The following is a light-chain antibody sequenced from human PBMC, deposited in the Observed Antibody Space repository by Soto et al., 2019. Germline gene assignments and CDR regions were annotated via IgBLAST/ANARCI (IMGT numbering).Light chain of an antibody. Sequence: EMVLTQAPATLSFSAGETATLSCRASQSVSSYLAWYQQKPGQAPRLLIYDASNRATGIPARFSGSGSGTDSTLTISSLEPEDFAVYYCQQRSNWPIPFGQGTRLEI. J-gene: IGKJ5*01. CDR1: QSVSSY. CDR3: QQRSNWPIP. V-gene: IGKV3-11*01. CDR2: DAS.